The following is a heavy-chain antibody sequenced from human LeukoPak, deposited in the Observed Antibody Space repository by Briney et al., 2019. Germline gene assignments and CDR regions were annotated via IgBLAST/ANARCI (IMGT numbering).Heavy chain of an antibody. V-gene: IGHV4-59*01. J-gene: IGHJ4*02. CDR1: GGSISSYY. CDR3: ARSYSSGFFDY. D-gene: IGHD6-25*01. CDR2: IYYSGST. Sequence: PSETLSLTCIVSGGSISSYYWSWIRQPPGKGLEWIGYIYYSGSTNYNPSLKSRVTISVDTSKNQFSLKLIPVTSADTAVYYCARSYSSGFFDYWGQGTLVTVSS.